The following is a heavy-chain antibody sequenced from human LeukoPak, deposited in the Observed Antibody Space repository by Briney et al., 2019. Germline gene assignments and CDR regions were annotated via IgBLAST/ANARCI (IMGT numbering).Heavy chain of an antibody. D-gene: IGHD3-16*01. V-gene: IGHV1-2*02. CDR2: INPNSGGT. J-gene: IGHJ4*02. Sequence: ASVKVSCKASGYTSTGYYMHWVRQAPGQGLEWMGWINPNSGGTNYAQKFQGRVTMTRDTSTGTVYMEVNALRSDDTAVYYCARTLYIASAPGGFDYWGQGTLVTVSS. CDR1: GYTSTGYY. CDR3: ARTLYIASAPGGFDY.